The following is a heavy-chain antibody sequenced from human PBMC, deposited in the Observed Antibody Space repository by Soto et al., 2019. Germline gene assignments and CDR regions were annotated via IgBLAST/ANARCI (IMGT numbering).Heavy chain of an antibody. V-gene: IGHV3-7*03. CDR2: IKQDESEK. J-gene: IGHJ4*02. CDR1: GLTFTDYW. CDR3: AKSRYSDSSGDFYDY. D-gene: IGHD3-22*01. Sequence: PGGSLRLSCVTYGLTFTDYWMSWVRQAPGKGLEWVANIKQDESEKNYLDSVKGRFTISRDNSNNTLFLQMNSLRAEDTAVYYCAKSRYSDSSGDFYDYWGQGTLVTVSS.